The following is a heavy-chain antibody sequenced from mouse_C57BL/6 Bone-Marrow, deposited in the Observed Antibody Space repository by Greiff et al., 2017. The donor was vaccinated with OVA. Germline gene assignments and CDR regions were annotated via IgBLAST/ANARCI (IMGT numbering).Heavy chain of an antibody. Sequence: EVQLQQSGAELVRPGASVKLSCTASGFNIKDYYMHWVKQRPEQGLEWIGRIDPEDGDTEYAPKFQGKATMTADTSSNTVYLQLSSLPSEDTAVYYWLYCYGSTYYFDYWGQGTTLTVSS. CDR2: IDPEDGDT. J-gene: IGHJ2*01. D-gene: IGHD1-1*01. CDR1: GFNIKDYY. CDR3: LYCYGSTYYFDY. V-gene: IGHV14-1*01.